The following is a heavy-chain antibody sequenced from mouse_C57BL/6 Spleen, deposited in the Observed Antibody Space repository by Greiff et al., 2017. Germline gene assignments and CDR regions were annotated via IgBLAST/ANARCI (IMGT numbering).Heavy chain of an antibody. D-gene: IGHD3-1*01. CDR1: GYSITSGYY. Sequence: EVQLVESGPGLVKPSQSLSLTCSVTGYSITSGYYWNWIRQFPGNKLEWMGYISYDGSNNYNPSLKNRISITRDTSKNQFFLKLNSVTTEDTATYYCAREGLTRYFDYWGQGTTLTVSS. J-gene: IGHJ2*01. V-gene: IGHV3-6*01. CDR3: AREGLTRYFDY. CDR2: ISYDGSN.